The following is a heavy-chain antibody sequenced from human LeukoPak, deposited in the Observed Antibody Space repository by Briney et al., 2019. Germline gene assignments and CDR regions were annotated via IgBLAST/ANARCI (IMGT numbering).Heavy chain of an antibody. D-gene: IGHD3-3*01. J-gene: IGHJ4*02. CDR3: AKGYYDFWSGYPTEYYFDY. CDR1: GFTFSSYA. V-gene: IGHV3-23*01. Sequence: AGGSLRLSCAASGFTFSSYAMSWVRQAPGKGLEWVSAISGSGGSTYYADSVKGRFTISRDNSKNTLYLRMNSLRAEDTAVYYCAKGYYDFWSGYPTEYYFDYWGQGTLVTVSS. CDR2: ISGSGGST.